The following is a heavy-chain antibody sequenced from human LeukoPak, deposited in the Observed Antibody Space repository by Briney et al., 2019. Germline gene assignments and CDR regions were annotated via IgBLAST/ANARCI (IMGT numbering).Heavy chain of an antibody. D-gene: IGHD6-13*01. CDR2: IYYSGST. V-gene: IGHV4-34*01. CDR3: ARHPGIAAAGTCWFDP. Sequence: SETLSLTCAVYVGSFSGYYWSWIRQPPGKGLEWIGSIYYSGSTYYNPSLKSRVSISVDTSKNQFSLKLSSVTAADTAVYYCARHPGIAAAGTCWFDPWGQGTLVTVSS. CDR1: VGSFSGYY. J-gene: IGHJ5*02.